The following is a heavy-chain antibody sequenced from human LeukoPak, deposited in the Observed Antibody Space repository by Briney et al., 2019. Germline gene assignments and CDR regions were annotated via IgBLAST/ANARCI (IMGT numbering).Heavy chain of an antibody. J-gene: IGHJ4*02. CDR3: AKGLSDSSAPMDY. CDR1: GFTFSSYA. CDR2: ISGSGGNT. D-gene: IGHD3-22*01. Sequence: GGSLRLSCAASGFTFSSYAMSWVRQAPGKGLEWVSAISGSGGNTYYADSVKGRFTISRDNSRNTLYLQMSSLRAEDTAVYFCAKGLSDSSAPMDYWGQGTLVTVSS. V-gene: IGHV3-23*01.